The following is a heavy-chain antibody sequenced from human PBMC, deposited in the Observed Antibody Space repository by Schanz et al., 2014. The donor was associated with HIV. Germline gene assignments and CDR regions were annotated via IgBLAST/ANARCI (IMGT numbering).Heavy chain of an antibody. CDR1: GGTFSSFA. CDR3: ARGAAEMATMTPWRY. J-gene: IGHJ4*02. V-gene: IGHV1-18*01. Sequence: QVRLVQSEAEVKKPGSSVKVSCKASGGTFSSFAISWVRQAPGQGLEWMGWISAYNGNTNYAQKLQGRVTMTTDTSTSTAYMDLRSLRSDDTAVYYCARGAAEMATMTPWRYWGQGTLVTVSS. D-gene: IGHD5-12*01. CDR2: ISAYNGNT.